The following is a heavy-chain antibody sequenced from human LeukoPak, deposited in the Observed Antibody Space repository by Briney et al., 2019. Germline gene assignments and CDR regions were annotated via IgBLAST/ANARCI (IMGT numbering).Heavy chain of an antibody. J-gene: IGHJ4*02. D-gene: IGHD1-7*01. Sequence: ASVKVSFKASGYTFSGYYIHWVRQAPGQGLEWMGWINPNSGGTKYAQKFQGRVTMTRDTSISTAYMELSRLRSDDTAVYYCVRDYWNYGGYFDYWGQGTLVTISS. CDR1: GYTFSGYY. V-gene: IGHV1-2*02. CDR3: VRDYWNYGGYFDY. CDR2: INPNSGGT.